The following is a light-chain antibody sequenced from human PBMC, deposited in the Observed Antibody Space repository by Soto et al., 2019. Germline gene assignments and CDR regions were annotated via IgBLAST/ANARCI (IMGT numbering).Light chain of an antibody. Sequence: PGERATLSCRASQSVISNYLAWYQQKPGQAPRLLIYGASGRATGTPDRFSGSGSGTDFSLTISRLEPEDFAVYYCQQYGNSPWTFGQGTKVDI. J-gene: IGKJ1*01. CDR2: GAS. CDR1: QSVISNY. CDR3: QQYGNSPWT. V-gene: IGKV3-20*01.